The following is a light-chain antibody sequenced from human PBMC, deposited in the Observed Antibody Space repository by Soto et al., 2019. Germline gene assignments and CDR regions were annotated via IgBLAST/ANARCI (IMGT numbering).Light chain of an antibody. CDR3: QQYGSSPGT. V-gene: IGKV3-20*01. CDR1: QRVSSSY. CDR2: DAS. J-gene: IGKJ1*01. Sequence: DIVLTHSPGTLSLSPGERATLSCRASQRVSSSYLAWYQQKPGQPPRRLIYDASSRATGIPDRFSGSGSGTDFTLTITRLEPEDFAVYYCQQYGSSPGTFGQGTKVDIK.